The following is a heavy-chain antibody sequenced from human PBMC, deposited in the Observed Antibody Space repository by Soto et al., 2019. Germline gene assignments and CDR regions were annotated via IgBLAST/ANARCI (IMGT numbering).Heavy chain of an antibody. CDR2: FHNSGST. D-gene: IGHD3-22*01. J-gene: IGHJ4*02. CDR1: GGSISSGNYY. V-gene: IGHV4-39*01. Sequence: QLQESGPGLVKTSETLSLSCSVSGGSISSGNYYWAWIRQPPGKGLEWIGSFHNSGSTYYSPSLKNRVTISGDTSKNQISLTVTSVTAADTAVYYWARPIVGSCCSFSCFDYWGQGTLGTVSS. CDR3: ARPIVGSCCSFSCFDY.